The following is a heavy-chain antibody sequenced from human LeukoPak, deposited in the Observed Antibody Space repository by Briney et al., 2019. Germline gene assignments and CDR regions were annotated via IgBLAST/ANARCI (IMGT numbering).Heavy chain of an antibody. CDR1: GSTFSSYG. CDR2: IRYDGSNK. CDR3: AKDTRITIFGRSGGYFDY. Sequence: PGGSLRLSCAASGSTFSSYGMHWVRQAPGKGLEWVAFIRYDGSNKYYADSVKGRFTISRDNSKNTLYLQMNSLRAEDTAVYYCAKDTRITIFGRSGGYFDYWGQGTLVTVSS. V-gene: IGHV3-30*02. J-gene: IGHJ4*02. D-gene: IGHD3-3*01.